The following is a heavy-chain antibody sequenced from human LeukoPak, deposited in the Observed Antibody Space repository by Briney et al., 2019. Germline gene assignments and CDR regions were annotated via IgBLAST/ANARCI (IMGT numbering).Heavy chain of an antibody. D-gene: IGHD2-2*01. CDR3: AKVPTDYGIVVVPAAVYFDY. CDR2: ISGSGGST. Sequence: GGSLRLSCAASGFTFSSYAMSWVRQPPGKGLKWVSAISGSGGSTYYADSVKGRFTISRDNSKNTLYLQMNSLRAEDTAVYYCAKVPTDYGIVVVPAAVYFDYWGQGTLVTVSS. CDR1: GFTFSSYA. J-gene: IGHJ4*02. V-gene: IGHV3-23*01.